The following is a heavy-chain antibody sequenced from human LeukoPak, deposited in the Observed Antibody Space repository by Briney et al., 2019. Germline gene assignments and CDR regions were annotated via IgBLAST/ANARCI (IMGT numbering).Heavy chain of an antibody. Sequence: WASVKVSCKASGYTFTSYGISWVRQAPGQGLEWMGWISAYNGNTNYAQKLQGRVTMTTDTSTSTAYMELRSLRSDDAAVYYCARGFWSGYYSRNYYFDYWGQGTLVTVSS. J-gene: IGHJ4*02. CDR1: GYTFTSYG. D-gene: IGHD3-3*01. CDR2: ISAYNGNT. CDR3: ARGFWSGYYSRNYYFDY. V-gene: IGHV1-18*01.